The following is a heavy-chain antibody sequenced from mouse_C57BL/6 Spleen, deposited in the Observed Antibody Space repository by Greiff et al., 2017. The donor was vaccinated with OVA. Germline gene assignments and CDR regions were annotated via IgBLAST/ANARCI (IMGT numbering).Heavy chain of an antibody. CDR2: IDPSDSET. CDR1: GYTFTSYW. CDR3: AREDYDYDGFAY. V-gene: IGHV1-52*01. J-gene: IGHJ3*01. D-gene: IGHD2-4*01. Sequence: QVQLQQPRAELVRPGSSVKLSCKASGYTFTSYWMHWVKQRPIQGLEWIGNIDPSDSETHYNQKFKDKATLTVDKSSSTAYMQLSSLTSEDSAVYYCAREDYDYDGFAYWGQGTLVTVSA.